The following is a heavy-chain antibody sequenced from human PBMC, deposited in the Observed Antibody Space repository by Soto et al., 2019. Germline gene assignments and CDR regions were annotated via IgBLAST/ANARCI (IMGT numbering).Heavy chain of an antibody. CDR3: AREGIVWELTPPGWGWYFDL. Sequence: QVQLVESGGGVVQPGRSLRLSCAASGFTFSSYAMHWVRQAPGKGLEWVAVISYDGSNKYYAGSVKGRFTISRDNSKTTLYMQMNSLRAEDTAVYYCAREGIVWELTPPGWGWYFDLWGRGTLVTVTS. CDR2: ISYDGSNK. J-gene: IGHJ2*01. V-gene: IGHV3-30-3*01. D-gene: IGHD1-26*01. CDR1: GFTFSSYA.